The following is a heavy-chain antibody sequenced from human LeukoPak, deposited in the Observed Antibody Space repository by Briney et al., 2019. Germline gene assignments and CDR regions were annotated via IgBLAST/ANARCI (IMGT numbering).Heavy chain of an antibody. Sequence: GGSLRLSCEVSGFTFRNYGMNWVRQAPGKGLEWVAVISYDGINKYYVDSVKGRFTISRDNAKKSLYLQMNSLRAEDTAVYYCARDSPNDGILWWSIDYWGQGTLVTVSS. D-gene: IGHD2-21*01. CDR2: ISYDGINK. V-gene: IGHV3-30*03. CDR1: GFTFRNYG. J-gene: IGHJ4*02. CDR3: ARDSPNDGILWWSIDY.